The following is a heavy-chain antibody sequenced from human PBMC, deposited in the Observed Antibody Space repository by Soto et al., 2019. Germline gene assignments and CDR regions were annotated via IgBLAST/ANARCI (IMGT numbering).Heavy chain of an antibody. CDR1: GFIFSNYG. CDR2: IWYDGSNK. Sequence: QVQLVESGGGVVQPGRSLRLSCGASGFIFSNYGMHWIRQAPGKGLEWVTIIWYDGSNKWYADSVKGRFIISRDDSKNKVYLQMNSLRVDDTAIYYCARANTSPFDYWGRGTLVTVSS. V-gene: IGHV3-33*01. J-gene: IGHJ4*02. CDR3: ARANTSPFDY.